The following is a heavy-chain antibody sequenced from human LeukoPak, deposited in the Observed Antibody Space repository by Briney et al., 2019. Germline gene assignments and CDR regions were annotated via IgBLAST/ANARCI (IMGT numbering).Heavy chain of an antibody. J-gene: IGHJ4*02. D-gene: IGHD2-2*01. V-gene: IGHV3-30*04. CDR2: ISYDGSNK. CDR3: VRKSCSSTSCYSHFDY. CDR1: GFTFSSYA. Sequence: GGSLRLSCAASGFTFSSYAMHWVRQAPGKGLEWVAVISYDGSNKYYADSVKGRFTISRDNSKNTLYLQMNSLRAEDTAVYYCVRKSCSSTSCYSHFDYWGQGTLVAVSS.